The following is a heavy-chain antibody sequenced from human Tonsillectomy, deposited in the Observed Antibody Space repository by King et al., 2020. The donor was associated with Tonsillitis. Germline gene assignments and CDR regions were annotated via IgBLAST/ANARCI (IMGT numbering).Heavy chain of an antibody. CDR3: ARDSPSRWDFDSYYFDY. Sequence: QLVQSGGGVVQPGRSLRLSCAASGFTFSSYAMHWVRQAPGKGLEWVAVISYDGSNKYYADSVKGRFTISRDNSKNTLYLQMNSLRAEDTAVYYCARDSPSRWDFDSYYFDYWGEGNLVTVSS. J-gene: IGHJ4*02. CDR2: ISYDGSNK. V-gene: IGHV3-30*04. D-gene: IGHD3-3*01. CDR1: GFTFSSYA.